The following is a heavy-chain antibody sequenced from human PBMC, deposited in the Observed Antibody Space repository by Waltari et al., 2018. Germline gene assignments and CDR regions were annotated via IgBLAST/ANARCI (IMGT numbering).Heavy chain of an antibody. CDR2: ISYDGSNK. Sequence: QVQLVESGGGVVQPGRSLRFSCAASGFTFSSYAMPRVRQAPGKGLEWVAVISYDGSNKYYADSVKGRFTISRDNSKNTLYLQMNSLRAEDTAVYYCAKLVVQRKDYWGQGTLVTVSS. J-gene: IGHJ4*02. CDR1: GFTFSSYA. D-gene: IGHD2-2*01. V-gene: IGHV3-30-3*02. CDR3: AKLVVQRKDY.